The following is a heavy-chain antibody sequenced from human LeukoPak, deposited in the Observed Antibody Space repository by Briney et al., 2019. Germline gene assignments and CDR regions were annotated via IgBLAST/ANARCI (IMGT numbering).Heavy chain of an antibody. CDR1: GFAFSSYS. D-gene: IGHD3-22*01. CDR2: ITSSSSAI. J-gene: IGHJ4*02. V-gene: IGHV3-48*01. CDR3: ARKSGSSGYSFDY. Sequence: QPGGSLRLSCAASGFAFSSYSMNWVRQAPGKGLEWVSYITSSSSAIYYADSVKGRFTISRDNAKNSLYLQMNSLRAEDTAVYYCARKSGSSGYSFDYWGQGTVVTVSS.